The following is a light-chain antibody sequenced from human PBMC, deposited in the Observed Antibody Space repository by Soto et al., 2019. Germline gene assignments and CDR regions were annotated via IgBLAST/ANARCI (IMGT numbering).Light chain of an antibody. J-gene: IGLJ3*02. CDR3: AAWDDSLNGPV. Sequence: QSVLTQPPSASGTPGQRVTISWSGGSANIGSNSVNWYYQLPGTAPKLLIYTNHQRPSGVPDRISGSKSGTSASLAISGLQSEDEADYYCAAWDDSLNGPVFGGGTKLTVL. CDR1: SANIGSNS. CDR2: TNH. V-gene: IGLV1-44*01.